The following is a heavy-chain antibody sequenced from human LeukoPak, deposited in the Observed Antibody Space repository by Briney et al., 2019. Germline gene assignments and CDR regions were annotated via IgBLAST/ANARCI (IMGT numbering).Heavy chain of an antibody. D-gene: IGHD2/OR15-2a*01. J-gene: IGHJ4*02. CDR3: ARDYSTNYCIDY. CDR2: IIPIFGTA. Sequence: GASVKVSCKASGGTFSSYAISWVRQAPGQGLEWMGGIIPIFGTANYAQKFQGRVTITADESTSTAYMELSSLRAEDTAVYYCARDYSTNYCIDYWGQGTLVTVSS. CDR1: GGTFSSYA. V-gene: IGHV1-69*13.